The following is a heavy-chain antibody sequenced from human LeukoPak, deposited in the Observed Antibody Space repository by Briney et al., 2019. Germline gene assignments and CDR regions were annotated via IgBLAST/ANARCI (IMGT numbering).Heavy chain of an antibody. J-gene: IGHJ4*02. D-gene: IGHD6-19*01. Sequence: PGGSLRLSCAASGFTFSSYAMHWVRQAPGKGLEWVAVISYDGSNKYYADSVKGRFTMSRDNSKNTLYLQMNSLRAEDTAVYYCARGLRGIAVAGPFDYWGQGTLVTVSS. CDR1: GFTFSSYA. V-gene: IGHV3-30-3*01. CDR3: ARGLRGIAVAGPFDY. CDR2: ISYDGSNK.